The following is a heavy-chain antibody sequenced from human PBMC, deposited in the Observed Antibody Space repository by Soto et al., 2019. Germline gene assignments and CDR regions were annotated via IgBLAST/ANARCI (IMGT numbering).Heavy chain of an antibody. V-gene: IGHV1-3*01. CDR1: GYTFTSYA. D-gene: IGHD3-3*01. J-gene: IGHJ5*02. CDR2: INPGSGNT. Sequence: GASVKVSCKASGYTFTSYAMHWVRQAPGQRLEWMGWINPGSGNTKYSQKFQGRVTMTRNTSISTAYMELSSLRSEDTAVYYCARVDYDFWSGYYSDNWFDPWGQGTLVTVSS. CDR3: ARVDYDFWSGYYSDNWFDP.